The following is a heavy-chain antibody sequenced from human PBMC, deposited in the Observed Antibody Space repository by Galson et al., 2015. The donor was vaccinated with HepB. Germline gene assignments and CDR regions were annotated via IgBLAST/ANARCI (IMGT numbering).Heavy chain of an antibody. Sequence: SVKVSCKASGGIFSNYDISWVRQAPGQGLEWMGGITPIFGAANYAQKFQGRVTITADESTSTAYMELSTLTSEDTGVYYCARRNNRTTKAGAIDYWGQGTLVTVSS. CDR3: ARRNNRTTKAGAIDY. CDR2: ITPIFGAA. J-gene: IGHJ4*02. D-gene: IGHD1/OR15-1a*01. V-gene: IGHV1-69*13. CDR1: GGIFSNYD.